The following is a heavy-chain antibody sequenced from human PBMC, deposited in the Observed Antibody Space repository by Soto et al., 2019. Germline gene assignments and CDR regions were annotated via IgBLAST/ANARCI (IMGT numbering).Heavy chain of an antibody. CDR3: ARVPVYGSGSQYYYYTDV. CDR1: GGSFSGYY. J-gene: IGHJ6*03. Sequence: SETLSLTCAVYGGSFSGYYWSWIRQPPGKGLEWIGEINHSGSTNYNPSLKSRVTISVDTSKNHFSLKLSSVTAADTAVYYCARVPVYGSGSQYYYYTDVWGKGTKVTVSS. CDR2: INHSGST. V-gene: IGHV4-34*01. D-gene: IGHD3-10*01.